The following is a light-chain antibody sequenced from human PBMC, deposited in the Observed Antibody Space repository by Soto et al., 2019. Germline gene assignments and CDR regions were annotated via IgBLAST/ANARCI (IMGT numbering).Light chain of an antibody. V-gene: IGKV1-39*01. J-gene: IGKJ1*01. CDR1: QDISSY. CDR3: QQSYSSSWT. CDR2: AAS. Sequence: IQVTDSPSSLSASGGDRVTITCRASQDISSYLAWYQQKPGKAPTLLIYAASTLQSGVPSRFSGSGSGTDFNLTISSLQREDFATYYCQQSYSSSWTFGQGTKVDIK.